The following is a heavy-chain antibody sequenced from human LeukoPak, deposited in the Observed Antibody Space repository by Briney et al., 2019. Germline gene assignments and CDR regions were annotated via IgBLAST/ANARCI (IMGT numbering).Heavy chain of an antibody. CDR1: GYTFTGYY. J-gene: IGHJ4*02. CDR2: INPNSGGT. V-gene: IGHV1-2*02. CDR3: ARVSSQVVGATRY. Sequence: ASVKVSCKASGYTFTGYYMDWVRQAPGQGLEWMGWINPNSGGTNYAQKFQGRVTMTRDTSISTAYMELSRLRSDDTAVYYCARVSSQVVGATRYWGQGTLVTVSS. D-gene: IGHD1-26*01.